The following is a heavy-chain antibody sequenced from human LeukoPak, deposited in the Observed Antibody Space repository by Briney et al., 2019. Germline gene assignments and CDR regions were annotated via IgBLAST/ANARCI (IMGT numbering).Heavy chain of an antibody. CDR2: IYHNGRT. J-gene: IGHJ4*02. D-gene: IGHD1-26*01. CDR1: GGSLNSGDYY. Sequence: TSETLSLTCTVSGGSLNSGDYYWSWIRQPPGKGLEWIGYIYHNGRTYYNPSLKSRVTISLDTSKNQFSLKLSSVTAADTAVYYCARFEVLWETYFDYWGQGTLVTVSS. V-gene: IGHV4-30-4*01. CDR3: ARFEVLWETYFDY.